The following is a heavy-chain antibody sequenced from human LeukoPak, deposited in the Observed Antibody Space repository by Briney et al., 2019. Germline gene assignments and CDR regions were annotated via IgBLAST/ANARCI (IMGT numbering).Heavy chain of an antibody. CDR3: ASFFCTSALCYYLDY. CDR1: GYTFTSNA. Sequence: ASVKVSCKASGYTFTSNALGWVRQAPGQGLEWVGWINTNTGNPTYAQGFTGRFVFSLDTSDNTAYLQISSLQAEDTAVYSCASFFCTSALCYYLDYWGQGTLVTASS. V-gene: IGHV7-4-1*02. CDR2: INTNTGNP. D-gene: IGHD2-8*01. J-gene: IGHJ4*02.